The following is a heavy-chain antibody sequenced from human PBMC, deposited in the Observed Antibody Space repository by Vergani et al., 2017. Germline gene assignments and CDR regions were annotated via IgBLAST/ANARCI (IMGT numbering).Heavy chain of an antibody. V-gene: IGHV3-30-3*01. CDR3: AREWACSSWPSKYFQH. D-gene: IGHD6-13*01. Sequence: QVQLVESGGGVVQPGRSLRLSCAASGFTFSSYAMHWVRQAPGKGLEWVAVISYDGSNKYYADSVKGRFTISRDNSKNTLYLQMNSLRAEDPAVYYCAREWACSSWPSKYFQHWGQGTLVTVSS. CDR1: GFTFSSYA. CDR2: ISYDGSNK. J-gene: IGHJ1*01.